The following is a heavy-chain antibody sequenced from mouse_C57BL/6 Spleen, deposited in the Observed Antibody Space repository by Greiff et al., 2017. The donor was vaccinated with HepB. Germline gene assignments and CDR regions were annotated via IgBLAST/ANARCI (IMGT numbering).Heavy chain of an antibody. CDR3: ARWGYDYERRYYFDY. J-gene: IGHJ2*01. V-gene: IGHV1-26*01. CDR1: GYTFTDYY. CDR2: INPNNGGT. D-gene: IGHD2-4*01. Sequence: EVQLQQSGPELVKPGASVKISCKASGYTFTDYYMNWVKQSHGKSLEWIGDINPNNGGTSYNQKFKGKAKLTVDKSSSTAYMELRSLTSEDSAVYYCARWGYDYERRYYFDYWGQGTTLTVSS.